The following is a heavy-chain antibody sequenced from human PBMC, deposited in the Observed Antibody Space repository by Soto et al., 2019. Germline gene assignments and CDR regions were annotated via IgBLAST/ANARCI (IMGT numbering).Heavy chain of an antibody. CDR1: GFTFSSYA. J-gene: IGHJ3*02. V-gene: IGHV3-23*01. CDR2: ISGSGGST. Sequence: GGSLRLSCAASGFTFSSYAMSWVRQAPGKGLEWVSAISGSGGSTYYADSVKGRFTISRDNSKNTLYLQMNSLRAEDTAVYYCAKDNSLVTFILVVTISDDALDICGQGTMVTVSS. D-gene: IGHD3-22*01. CDR3: AKDNSLVTFILVVTISDDALDI.